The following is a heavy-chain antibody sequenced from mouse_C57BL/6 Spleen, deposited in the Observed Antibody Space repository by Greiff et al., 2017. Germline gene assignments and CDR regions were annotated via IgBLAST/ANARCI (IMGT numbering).Heavy chain of an antibody. CDR3: ARSRSSFYAMDY. D-gene: IGHD1-1*01. CDR1: GFNIKDYY. CDR2: IDPEDGET. V-gene: IGHV14-2*01. J-gene: IGHJ4*01. Sequence: VQLQQSGAELVKPGASVKLSCTASGFNIKDYYMHWVKQRTEQGLEWIGRIDPEDGETKYAPKFQGQATITADTSSKTAYRQLSSLTSEDTAVYYCARSRSSFYAMDYWGQGTSVTVSS.